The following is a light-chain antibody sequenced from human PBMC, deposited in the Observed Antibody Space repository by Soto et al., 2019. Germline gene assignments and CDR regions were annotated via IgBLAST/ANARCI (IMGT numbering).Light chain of an antibody. CDR2: DAS. Sequence: EIVLTQSPATLSLSPGERATLSCRASQSVSKYLAWYQQKPGQVPRLLIHDASNRATGIPARFSGSGSGTDYTLTISSLEPEDFGVYYCQQRSNWPQITFRGATKVETK. J-gene: IGKJ4*02. V-gene: IGKV3-11*01. CDR1: QSVSKY. CDR3: QQRSNWPQIT.